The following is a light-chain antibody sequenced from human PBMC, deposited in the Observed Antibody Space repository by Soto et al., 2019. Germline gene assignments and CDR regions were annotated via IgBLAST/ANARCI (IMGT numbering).Light chain of an antibody. CDR1: SSNIGSNT. Sequence: QSVLTQPPSASGTPGQRVTISCSGSSSNIGSNTVNWYQLLPGTAPKLLIYSNNQRPSGVPDRFSGSKSGASASLAISGRQSDDEADYYCAAWDDCLNGYVFGSGTKLTVL. J-gene: IGLJ1*01. CDR2: SNN. V-gene: IGLV1-44*01. CDR3: AAWDDCLNGYV.